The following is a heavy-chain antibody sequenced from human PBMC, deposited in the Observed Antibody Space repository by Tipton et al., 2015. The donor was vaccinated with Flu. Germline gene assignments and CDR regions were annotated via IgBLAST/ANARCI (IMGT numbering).Heavy chain of an antibody. CDR3: ARDDFMVRGVKRFDY. V-gene: IGHV3-21*01. CDR1: GFTFSSYS. CDR2: ISSGGSNI. D-gene: IGHD3-10*01. J-gene: IGHJ4*02. Sequence: GSLRLSCAASGFTFSSYSMNWVRQAPGKGLEWVSSISSGGSNIFYGDSVKGRFTISRDNAKNSLNLQMNSLRAEDTAVYYCARDDFMVRGVKRFDYWGQGTLVTVSS.